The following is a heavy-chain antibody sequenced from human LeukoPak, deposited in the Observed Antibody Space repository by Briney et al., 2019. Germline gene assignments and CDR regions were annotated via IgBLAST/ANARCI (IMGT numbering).Heavy chain of an antibody. CDR1: GYTFTSYG. CDR3: ARTRFLEWYYFDY. D-gene: IGHD3-3*01. Sequence: SVKVSCKASGYTFTSYGISWVRQAPGQGLEWMGGIIPIFGTANYAQKFQGRVTITADESTSTAYMELSSLRSEDTAVYYCARTRFLEWYYFDYWGQGTLVTVSS. V-gene: IGHV1-69*13. J-gene: IGHJ4*02. CDR2: IIPIFGTA.